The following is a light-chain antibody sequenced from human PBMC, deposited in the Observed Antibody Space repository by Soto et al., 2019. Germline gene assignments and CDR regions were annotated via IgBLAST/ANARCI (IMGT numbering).Light chain of an antibody. CDR2: DAS. CDR3: QQRSNWPSAWS. J-gene: IGKJ1*01. V-gene: IGKV3-11*01. Sequence: EIVLTQSPATLSLSPGDRATLSCRASQSVSSYLAWYQQKPGQAPRLLIYDASNRATGIPARFGGSGSGTDFTLTISSLETEDFAVYYGQQRSNWPSAWSFGQGTKVEIK. CDR1: QSVSSY.